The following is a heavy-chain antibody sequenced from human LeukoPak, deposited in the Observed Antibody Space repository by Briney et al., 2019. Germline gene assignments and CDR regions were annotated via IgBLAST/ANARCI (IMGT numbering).Heavy chain of an antibody. CDR3: ARDRGSSPDYFDY. CDR1: GGSISSYY. CDR2: IYYSGIT. Sequence: SETLSGTGTVSGGSISSYYWSWIRQPPGKGLEWIGYIYYSGITHYYPSLKSRVTISLDTSKNQFSLKLSSVTAADTAVYYCARDRGSSPDYFDYWGQGTLGTVCS. D-gene: IGHD6-6*01. J-gene: IGHJ4*02. V-gene: IGHV4-59*01.